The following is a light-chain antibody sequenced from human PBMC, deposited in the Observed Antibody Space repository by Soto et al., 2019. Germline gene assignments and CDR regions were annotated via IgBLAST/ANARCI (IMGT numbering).Light chain of an antibody. CDR3: QQYYSDIWT. CDR2: WAS. J-gene: IGKJ1*01. Sequence: DIVMTQSPDSLAVSLGERATINCKSSQTVLYSSNNKNYLAWYQQKPGQPPKLILYWASTRESGVPDRVRGSGSGTDFTLTISSLQAEDVAVDDCQQYYSDIWTFGQGTKVDIK. CDR1: QTVLYSSNNKNY. V-gene: IGKV4-1*01.